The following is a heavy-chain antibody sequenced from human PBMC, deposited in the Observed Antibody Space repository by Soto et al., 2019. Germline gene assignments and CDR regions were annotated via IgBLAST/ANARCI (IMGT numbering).Heavy chain of an antibody. CDR2: IIPILGIA. Sequence: QVQLVQSGAEVNKPGSSVKVSCKASGGTFSSYTISWVRQAPGQGLEWMGRIIPILGIANYAQKLQGRVTITADKTTSTAYMELSSLRSEDTAVYYCASGGGYCSGGSCYSEWGQGTLVTVSS. D-gene: IGHD2-15*01. J-gene: IGHJ4*02. CDR3: ASGGGYCSGGSCYSE. CDR1: GGTFSSYT. V-gene: IGHV1-69*02.